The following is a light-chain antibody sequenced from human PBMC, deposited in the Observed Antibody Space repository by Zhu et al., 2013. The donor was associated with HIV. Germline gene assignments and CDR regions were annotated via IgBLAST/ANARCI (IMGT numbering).Light chain of an antibody. J-gene: IGKJ1*01. Sequence: DVVMTQSPLSLPVTLGQPASISCRSSQSLVFSDGNIYLNWFQQRPGRSPRRLIYKVSNRDSGVPDRFSGSGSGTDFTLKISRVEAEDVGVYYCMQGTHWPRTFGQGTKVEIK. V-gene: IGKV2-30*01. CDR1: QSLVFSDGNIY. CDR2: KVS. CDR3: MQGTHWPRT.